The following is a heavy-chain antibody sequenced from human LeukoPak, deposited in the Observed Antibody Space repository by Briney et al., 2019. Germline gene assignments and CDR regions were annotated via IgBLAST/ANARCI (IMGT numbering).Heavy chain of an antibody. CDR3: ARDNIVVVTAIRSPDYGMDV. Sequence: EASVKVSCKASGGTFSSYAISWVRQAPGQGLEWMGRIIPILGIANYAQKFQGRVTITADKSTSTAYMELSSLRSEDTAVYYCARDNIVVVTAIRSPDYGMDVWGQGTTVTVSS. V-gene: IGHV1-69*04. CDR2: IIPILGIA. D-gene: IGHD2-21*02. J-gene: IGHJ6*02. CDR1: GGTFSSYA.